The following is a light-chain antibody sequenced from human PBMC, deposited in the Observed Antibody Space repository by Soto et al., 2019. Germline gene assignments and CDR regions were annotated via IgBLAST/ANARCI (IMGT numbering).Light chain of an antibody. CDR3: SSYTITSTVL. Sequence: QSALTQPASVSGSPGQSLTISCTGTSSDVGAYNYVSWYQQHPGKAPKLLIYDVSNRPSGVSNRFSGSKSGNTASLTISGLQAEDEADYYCSSYTITSTVLFGGGTQLTVL. CDR2: DVS. J-gene: IGLJ2*01. V-gene: IGLV2-14*01. CDR1: SSDVGAYNY.